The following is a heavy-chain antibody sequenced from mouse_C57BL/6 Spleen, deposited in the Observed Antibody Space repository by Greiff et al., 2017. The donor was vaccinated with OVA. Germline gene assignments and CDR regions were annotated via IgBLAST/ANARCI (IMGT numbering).Heavy chain of an antibody. Sequence: VQLQQSGAELVRPGTSVKVSCKASGYAFTNYLIEWVKQRPGQGLEWIGVINPGSGGTNYNEKFKGKATLTADKSSSTAYMQLSSLTSEDSAVYFCARDFGPYYDSRFAYWGQGTLVTVSA. CDR2: INPGSGGT. J-gene: IGHJ3*01. CDR3: ARDFGPYYDSRFAY. V-gene: IGHV1-54*01. D-gene: IGHD1-1*01. CDR1: GYAFTNYL.